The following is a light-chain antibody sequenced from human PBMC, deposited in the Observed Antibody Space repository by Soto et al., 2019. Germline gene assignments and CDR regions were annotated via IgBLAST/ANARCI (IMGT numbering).Light chain of an antibody. CDR1: QSVSSN. V-gene: IGKV3-15*01. J-gene: IGKJ4*01. CDR2: GAS. Sequence: EIVMTQSPATLSVSPGESATLSCRASQSVSSNLAWYQQKPGQPPRLLVYGASNRATGLPARFSGRGSGTEFTLTISSLQSEDSAVYCCQQYNSWPPLTFGGGTKVEIK. CDR3: QQYNSWPPLT.